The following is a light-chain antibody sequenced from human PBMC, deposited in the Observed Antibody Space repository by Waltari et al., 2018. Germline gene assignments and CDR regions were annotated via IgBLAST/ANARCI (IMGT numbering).Light chain of an antibody. Sequence: EIVLTQSPATLSLSPGERATLSCSASQSVGSYLAWYQQKPGQAPKVLIYDASNRATGIPARFSGSGSGTDFTLTISSLEPEDFAVYYCQQRYNWPPITFGGGTKVEIK. V-gene: IGKV3-11*01. J-gene: IGKJ4*01. CDR1: QSVGSY. CDR2: DAS. CDR3: QQRYNWPPIT.